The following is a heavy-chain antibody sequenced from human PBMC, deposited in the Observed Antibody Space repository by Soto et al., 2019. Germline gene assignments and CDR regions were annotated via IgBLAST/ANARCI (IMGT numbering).Heavy chain of an antibody. J-gene: IGHJ6*02. V-gene: IGHV3-23*01. CDR3: AKDDLTLYYYYGMDV. CDR1: GFTFSSYA. D-gene: IGHD3-3*01. CDR2: ISGSGGST. Sequence: GALRLSCAASGFTFSSYAMSWVRQAPGKGLEWVSAISGSGGSTYYADSVKGRFTISRDNSKNTLYLQMNSLRAEDTAVYYCAKDDLTLYYYYGMDVWGQGTTVTVSS.